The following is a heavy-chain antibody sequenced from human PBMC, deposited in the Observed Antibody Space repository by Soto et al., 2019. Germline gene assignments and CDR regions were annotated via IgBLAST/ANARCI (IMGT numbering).Heavy chain of an antibody. J-gene: IGHJ4*02. V-gene: IGHV3-21*06. CDR3: ARESEDLTSNFDY. CDR2: ISSTTNYI. Sequence: GGSLRLSCAASGFTFTRYSMNWVRQSPGKGLEWVSSISSTTNYIYYGDSMRGRFTISRDNAKNSLYLEMNSLRAGDTAVYYCARESEDLTSNFDYWGQGTLVTVSS. CDR1: GFTFTRYS.